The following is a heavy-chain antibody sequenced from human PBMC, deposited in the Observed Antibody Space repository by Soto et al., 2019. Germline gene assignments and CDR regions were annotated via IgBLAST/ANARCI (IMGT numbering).Heavy chain of an antibody. CDR2: ISAYNGNT. CDR3: ARELIRYYDSSGHGGVDDVKNAFDL. CDR1: GYTFTSYG. Sequence: ASVKVSCKASGYTFTSYGISWVRQAPGQGLEWMGWISAYNGNTNYAQKLQGRVTMTTDTSTSTAYMELRSLRSDDTAVYYCARELIRYYDSSGHGGVDDVKNAFDLWGQGTMVTVSS. J-gene: IGHJ3*01. V-gene: IGHV1-18*01. D-gene: IGHD3-22*01.